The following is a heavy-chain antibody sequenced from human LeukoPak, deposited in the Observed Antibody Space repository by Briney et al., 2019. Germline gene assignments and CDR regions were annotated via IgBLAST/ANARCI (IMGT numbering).Heavy chain of an antibody. V-gene: IGHV3-7*03. CDR3: ARERVFDSLSFFDY. CDR2: IKQDGSEK. D-gene: IGHD5-18*01. Sequence: GGSLRLSCVASGFTFSSYWMSWVRQAPGKGLEWVANIKQDGSEKYYVDSVKGRFTIARDNAENSLYLEMNSLRAEDTAVYYCARERVFDSLSFFDYWGQGTLVTVSS. CDR1: GFTFSSYW. J-gene: IGHJ4*02.